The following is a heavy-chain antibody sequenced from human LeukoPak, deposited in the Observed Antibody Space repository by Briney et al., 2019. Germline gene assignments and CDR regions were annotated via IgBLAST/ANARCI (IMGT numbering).Heavy chain of an antibody. CDR1: GYTFTGYY. D-gene: IGHD6-19*01. J-gene: IGHJ4*02. CDR2: INPDSGGT. CDR3: ARVLFYSSGNKSNRVDY. V-gene: IGHV1-2*02. Sequence: ASVKVSCKASGYTFTGYYMHWVRQAPGQGLEWMGWINPDSGGTNYAQKFQGRVTMTRDTSIRTAYMELSRLRSDDTAVYYCARVLFYSSGNKSNRVDYWGQGTLVTVSS.